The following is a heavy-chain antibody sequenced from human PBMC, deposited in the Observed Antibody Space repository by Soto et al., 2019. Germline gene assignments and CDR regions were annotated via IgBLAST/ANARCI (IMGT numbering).Heavy chain of an antibody. D-gene: IGHD1-26*01. CDR3: PSGIVGALILWFDS. V-gene: IGHV1-46*01. CDR1: GYIFTNYY. J-gene: IGHJ5*01. CDR2: INPGGGAT. Sequence: QVQLVQSGAEVKKPGASVKVSCKASGYIFTNYYIYWVRQAPGQGLEYIGIINPGGGATDYAQKFQGRVTLTRDTSSSTVYMELNSLRYEDTAVYYCPSGIVGALILWFDSWGHGTLVTVSS.